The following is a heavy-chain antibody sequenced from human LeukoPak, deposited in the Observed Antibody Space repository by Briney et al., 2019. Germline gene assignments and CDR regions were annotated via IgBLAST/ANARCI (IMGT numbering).Heavy chain of an antibody. J-gene: IGHJ4*02. Sequence: PGGSLRLSCAASGFTFSSYGMHWVRQAPGKGLEWVAVISYDGSNKYYADSVKGRFTISRDNSKNTLYLQMNSLRAEDTAVYYCAKSRLVADHFDYWGQGTLVTVSS. CDR3: AKSRLVADHFDY. CDR2: ISYDGSNK. CDR1: GFTFSSYG. V-gene: IGHV3-30*18. D-gene: IGHD5-12*01.